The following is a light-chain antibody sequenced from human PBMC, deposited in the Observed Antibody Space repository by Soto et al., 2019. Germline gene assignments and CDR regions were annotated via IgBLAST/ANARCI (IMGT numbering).Light chain of an antibody. CDR3: QQRSSWPLT. Sequence: EVVLAQSPATLSLSPGDRATLSCRANESVSTYLAWYQQKPGQSPRLLIYDTSKRATGIPARFSGSESGTDFTLTIVSLEPEDFVFYYCQQRSSWPLTFGGGTKVDIK. CDR1: ESVSTY. CDR2: DTS. V-gene: IGKV3-11*01. J-gene: IGKJ4*01.